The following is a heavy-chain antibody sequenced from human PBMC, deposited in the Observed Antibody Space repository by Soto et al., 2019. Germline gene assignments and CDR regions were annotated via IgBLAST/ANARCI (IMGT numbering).Heavy chain of an antibody. D-gene: IGHD3-3*02. CDR2: IYNSGST. CDR3: ARHYRGHFWSGYYNY. Sequence: SETLSLTCTVSGGSISSSNNYWGWIRHPPGKGLEWIGSIYNSGSTYYNPSLKSRVTISVDTSKNKFSLKLSSVTAADTAVYYCARHYRGHFWSGYYNYWGQGTRVTVXS. CDR1: GGSISSSNNY. J-gene: IGHJ4*02. V-gene: IGHV4-39*01.